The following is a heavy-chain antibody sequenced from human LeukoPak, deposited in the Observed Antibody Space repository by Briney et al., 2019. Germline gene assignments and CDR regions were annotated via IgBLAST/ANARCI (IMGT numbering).Heavy chain of an antibody. Sequence: PSETLSLTCTVSGGSISSYYWSWIRQPPGKGLEWIGYIYYSGSTNYNPSLKSRVTISVDTSKNQFSLKLSSVTAADTAVYYCARDHSSGLHFDYWGQGTLVTVSS. CDR1: GGSISSYY. CDR2: IYYSGST. J-gene: IGHJ4*02. V-gene: IGHV4-59*01. D-gene: IGHD6-19*01. CDR3: ARDHSSGLHFDY.